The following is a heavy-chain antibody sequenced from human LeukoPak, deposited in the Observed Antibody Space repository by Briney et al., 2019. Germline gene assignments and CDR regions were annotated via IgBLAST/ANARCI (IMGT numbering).Heavy chain of an antibody. CDR1: GFTVSSNY. V-gene: IGHV3-53*01. J-gene: IGHJ6*03. D-gene: IGHD4-17*01. CDR3: ARGVYGDGGDGDYYYYYMDG. CDR2: IYSGGSK. Sequence: GGSLRLSCAASGFTVSSNYMSWVRQARGKGLEWVSVIYSGGSKYYAASVKGRFIISRDKSKNTVYLQMNSQRAEDTAVYYCARGVYGDGGDGDYYYYYMDGWGKGSTV.